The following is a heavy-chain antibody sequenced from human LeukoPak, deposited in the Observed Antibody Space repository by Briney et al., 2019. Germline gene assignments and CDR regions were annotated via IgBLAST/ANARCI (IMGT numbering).Heavy chain of an antibody. CDR3: ASTTKWERNFDY. Sequence: PSETLSLTCTVSGGSISSSSYYWGWIRQPPGKGLEWIGSIYYSGSTYYSPSLKSRVTIPVDTSKNQFSLKLSSVTAADTAVYYCASTTKWERNFDYWGQGTLVTVSS. D-gene: IGHD1-26*01. J-gene: IGHJ4*02. CDR1: GGSISSSSYY. V-gene: IGHV4-39*07. CDR2: IYYSGST.